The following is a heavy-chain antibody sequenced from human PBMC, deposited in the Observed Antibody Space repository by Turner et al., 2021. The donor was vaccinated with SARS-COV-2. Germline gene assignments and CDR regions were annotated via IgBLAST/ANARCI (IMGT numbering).Heavy chain of an antibody. V-gene: IGHV3-21*01. CDR1: GFTFSSYS. Sequence: EVQLVESGGGLVKPGGSLRLSCAASGFTFSSYSMNWVRQAPGKGLEWVSSISSSSSYIYYADSVKGRFTSSRDNAKNSLYLQMNSLRAEDTAVYLCSSSGSYFTDYWGQGTLVTVSS. CDR3: SSSGSYFTDY. J-gene: IGHJ4*02. CDR2: ISSSSSYI. D-gene: IGHD1-26*01.